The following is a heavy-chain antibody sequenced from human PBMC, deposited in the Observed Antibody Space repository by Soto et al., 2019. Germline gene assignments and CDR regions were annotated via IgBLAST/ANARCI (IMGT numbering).Heavy chain of an antibody. CDR3: AKWETGVVNWGYFDY. J-gene: IGHJ4*02. Sequence: GSLRLSYAASGFTFSSYAMSWVRQAPGKGLEWVSAISGSGGSTYYADSVKGRFTISRDNSKNTLYLQMNSLRAEDTAVYYCAKWETGVVNWGYFDYWGQGTLVTVSS. V-gene: IGHV3-23*01. CDR2: ISGSGGST. D-gene: IGHD7-27*01. CDR1: GFTFSSYA.